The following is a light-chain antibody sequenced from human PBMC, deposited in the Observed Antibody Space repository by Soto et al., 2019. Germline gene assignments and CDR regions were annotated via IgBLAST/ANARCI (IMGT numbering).Light chain of an antibody. CDR1: QSVSSSY. CDR3: QQYGSSTGT. V-gene: IGKV3-20*01. Sequence: SVLPQSTGALSLSPGERATLSCRAIQSVSSSYLAWYQQKPGQAPRLLIYSASSRATGIPDRFSGSGAGTDFTLTITRLEPEDFAMYYCQQYGSSTGTFGQGTKVDIK. CDR2: SAS. J-gene: IGKJ1*01.